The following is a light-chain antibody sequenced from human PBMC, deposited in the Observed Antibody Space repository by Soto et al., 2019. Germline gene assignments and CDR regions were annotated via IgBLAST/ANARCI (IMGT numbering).Light chain of an antibody. V-gene: IGLV6-57*01. CDR3: QSYASIKQV. CDR1: SGSIASNY. J-gene: IGLJ2*01. CDR2: EDY. Sequence: NFMLTQPHSVSESPGKTVTISCTRTSGSIASNYVQWYQQRPGSSPTTVIYEDYQRPSGVPDRFSGSIDSSPNSASLTISGLKTEDEADYYCQSYASIKQVFGGGTKLTVL.